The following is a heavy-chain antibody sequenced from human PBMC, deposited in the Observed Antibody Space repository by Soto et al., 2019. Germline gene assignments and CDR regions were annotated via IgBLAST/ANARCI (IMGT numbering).Heavy chain of an antibody. CDR3: AKGSPDRSWLD. CDR2: TSDDGSKR. CDR1: GFTFSDYA. J-gene: IGHJ4*02. V-gene: IGHV3-30*18. D-gene: IGHD6-13*01. Sequence: QVQLVESGGGAVLAGMYLRLSCAGSGFTFSDYAMYWVRQDPGKGLEWVAVTSDDGSKRYYTESVKGRFTITRDNSKNAWYLQMTSLRLEDTAVYYCAKGSPDRSWLDWGQGTLV.